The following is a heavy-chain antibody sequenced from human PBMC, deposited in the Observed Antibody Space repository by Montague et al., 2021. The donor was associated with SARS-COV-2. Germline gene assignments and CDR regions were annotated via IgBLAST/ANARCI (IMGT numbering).Heavy chain of an antibody. CDR2: IYSDGSRI. J-gene: IGHJ6*02. D-gene: IGHD5-12*01. CDR1: EFSFRSDW. Sequence: SLGLSCAASEFSFRSDWINWVRQGPGKGLVWVSRIYSDGSRIDYADSVKGRFTISRDNARNTVFLQMNSLRVEDAAVYYCAGASGYPIRGMDVWGQGTTVTVSS. CDR3: AGASGYPIRGMDV. V-gene: IGHV3-74*01.